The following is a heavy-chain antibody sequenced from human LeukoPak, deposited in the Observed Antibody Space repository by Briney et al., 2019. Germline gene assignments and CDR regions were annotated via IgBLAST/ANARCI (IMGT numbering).Heavy chain of an antibody. CDR3: ARDFYTGHY. D-gene: IGHD3-16*01. Sequence: GGSLRLSCAASGFTFTTYWMHWVRQAPGKGLVWVSGINKDGSTPIYADSVKGRFTISRDNANNTLYLQMNSLRAEDTAVYYCARDFYTGHYWGQGTLVTVSS. V-gene: IGHV3-74*01. J-gene: IGHJ4*02. CDR2: INKDGSTP. CDR1: GFTFTTYW.